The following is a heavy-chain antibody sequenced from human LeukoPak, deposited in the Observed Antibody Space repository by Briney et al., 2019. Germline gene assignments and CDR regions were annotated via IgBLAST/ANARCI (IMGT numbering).Heavy chain of an antibody. V-gene: IGHV3-15*01. CDR1: GFTFSDAW. CDR2: IKSKVDGGTT. J-gene: IGHJ5*02. CDR3: TIVWVKGRFDP. Sequence: PGGSLRLSCAASGFTFSDAWMSWVRHAPGKGLEWAGRIKSKVDGGTTDYAAPVKGRFTISRDDSKNTLYLQMSSLKTEDTAVYYCTIVWVKGRFDPWGQGTLVTVSS. D-gene: IGHD3-16*01.